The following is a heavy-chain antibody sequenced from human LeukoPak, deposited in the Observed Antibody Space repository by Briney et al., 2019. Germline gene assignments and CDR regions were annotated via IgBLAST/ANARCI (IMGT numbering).Heavy chain of an antibody. CDR2: ISSSSSYI. CDR3: ARDREMATLRYFDY. CDR1: GFTFSSYS. J-gene: IGHJ4*03. D-gene: IGHD5-24*01. Sequence: GGCLRLSCAASGFTFSSYSMNWVRQAPGKGLEWVASISSSSSYIYHADSVKGRVTISRDNAKNSLYLQMNSLRAEDTAVYYCARDREMATLRYFDYWGQGTLVTASS. V-gene: IGHV3-21*01.